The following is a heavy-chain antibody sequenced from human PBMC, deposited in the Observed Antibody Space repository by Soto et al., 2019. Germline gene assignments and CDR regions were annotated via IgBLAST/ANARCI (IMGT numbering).Heavy chain of an antibody. V-gene: IGHV3-74*01. CDR3: ERSDWFAP. Sequence: EVQLVESGGGLVQPGGSLKLSCAASGITINGYWMSWVRQVPGKGLVWVSRIKSDGSVTSYADSVKGRFTISSDNAKNTLYLQMNSLRAEETAVYYCERSDWFAPWGQGTLVTVSS. CDR1: GITINGYW. J-gene: IGHJ5*02. CDR2: IKSDGSVT.